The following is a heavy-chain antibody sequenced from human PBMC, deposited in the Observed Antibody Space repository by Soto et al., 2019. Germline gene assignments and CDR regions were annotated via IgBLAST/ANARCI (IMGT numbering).Heavy chain of an antibody. D-gene: IGHD2-8*02. CDR3: ATTVGIAPTGEDGMDV. CDR1: GGTFSIYG. CDR2: IIPILTTP. J-gene: IGHJ6*02. Sequence: SVKVSCKASGGTFSIYGFSWVRQAPGQGPEWIGGIIPILTTPNYAQKFQGRVTIVADESTTTVYMELSSLKFEDTAVYYCATTVGIAPTGEDGMDVLGQGTSVPVSS. V-gene: IGHV1-69*13.